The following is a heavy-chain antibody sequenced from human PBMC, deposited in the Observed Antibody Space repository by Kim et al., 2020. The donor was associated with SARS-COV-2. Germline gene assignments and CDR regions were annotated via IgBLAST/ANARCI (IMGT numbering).Heavy chain of an antibody. CDR3: ARDGSGWKGGQSWFDP. V-gene: IGHV4-59*02. Sequence: SETLSLTCTVSGSSVSSYYWSWIRQPPGKGLEWIGYIYYSGSTNYNPSLKSRVTISVDTSKNQFSLKLSSVTAADTAVYYCARDGSGWKGGQSWFDPWGEGTLVTVSS. CDR2: IYYSGST. CDR1: GSSVSSYY. J-gene: IGHJ5*02. D-gene: IGHD6-19*01.